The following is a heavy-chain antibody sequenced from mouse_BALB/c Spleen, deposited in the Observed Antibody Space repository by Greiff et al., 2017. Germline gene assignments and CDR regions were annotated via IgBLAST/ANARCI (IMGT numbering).Heavy chain of an antibody. CDR3: ARESYRSYAMDY. D-gene: IGHD2-14*01. CDR1: GYTFTSYY. V-gene: IGHV1S56*01. Sequence: VQLQQSGPELVKPGASVRISCKASGYTFTSYYIHWVKQRPGQGLEWIGWIYPGNVNTKYNEKFKGKATLTADKSSSTAYMQLSSLTSEDSAVYFCARESYRSYAMDYWGQGTSVTVSS. J-gene: IGHJ4*01. CDR2: IYPGNVNT.